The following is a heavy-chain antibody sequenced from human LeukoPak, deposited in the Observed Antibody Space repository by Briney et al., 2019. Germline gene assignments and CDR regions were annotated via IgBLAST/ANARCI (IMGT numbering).Heavy chain of an antibody. CDR2: IYYSGST. J-gene: IGHJ5*02. CDR3: AIATIYSGSYFNP. CDR1: GGSISRDY. Sequence: PSETLSLTCTVSGGSISRDYWTWIRQPPGKGLEWIGYIYYSGSTNYNPSLKSRVTISLDTSKNQFSLKLSSVTAADTAVYYCAIATIYSGSYFNPWGQGTLVTVSS. D-gene: IGHD1-26*01. V-gene: IGHV4-59*08.